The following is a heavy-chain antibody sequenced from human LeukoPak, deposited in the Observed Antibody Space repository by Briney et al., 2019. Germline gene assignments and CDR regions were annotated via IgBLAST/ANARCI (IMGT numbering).Heavy chain of an antibody. D-gene: IGHD3-9*01. Sequence: GGSLRLSCAASGFMFSSYDMNWVRQGPGKGLEWVSYISSSGTTIHSADSVKGRFTISRDNVKNSLYLDMKSLRVEDTAVYYCATVGYFDSSPDDYWGQGTLVTVSS. J-gene: IGHJ4*02. CDR2: ISSSGTTI. CDR3: ATVGYFDSSPDDY. CDR1: GFMFSSYD. V-gene: IGHV3-48*03.